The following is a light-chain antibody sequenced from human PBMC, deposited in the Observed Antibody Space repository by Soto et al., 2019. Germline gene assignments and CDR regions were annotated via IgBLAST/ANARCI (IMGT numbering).Light chain of an antibody. CDR3: QQINSYPIT. CDR1: QGINSY. J-gene: IGKJ5*01. CDR2: AAS. Sequence: DIQLTPSPSFLSASVGDRVTITCRASQGINSYLAWYQQKPGKVPKLLIYAASTLQSGVPSRFSGSGSGTEFTLTISSLQPEDFATYYCQQINSYPITFGQGHDWRL. V-gene: IGKV1-9*01.